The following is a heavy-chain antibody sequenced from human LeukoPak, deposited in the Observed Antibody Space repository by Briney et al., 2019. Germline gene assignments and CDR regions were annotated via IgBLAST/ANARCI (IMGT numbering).Heavy chain of an antibody. CDR1: GFTFDDYA. D-gene: IGHD6-13*01. J-gene: IGHJ6*03. V-gene: IGHV3-9*03. CDR3: AKDWGSSSWYYMDV. CDR2: ISWNSGSI. Sequence: PGRSLRLSCAASGFTFDDYAMHWVRQAPGKGLEWVSGISWNSGSIGYAGSVKGRFTISRDNAKNSLYLQMNSLRAEDMALYYCAKDWGSSSWYYMDVWGKGTTVTVSS.